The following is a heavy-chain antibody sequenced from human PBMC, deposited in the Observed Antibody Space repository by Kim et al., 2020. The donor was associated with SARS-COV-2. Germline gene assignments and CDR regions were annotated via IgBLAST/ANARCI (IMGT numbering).Heavy chain of an antibody. CDR3: ARGYSSTWSDH. J-gene: IGHJ5*02. CDR1: GYTFTDYY. CDR2: INPNIGGT. Sequence: ASVKVSCKASGYTFTDYYMHWVRQAPGQWLEWMGRINPNIGGTNYAQKFQGRVTMTRDTSISTAYMELSRLRSDDTAVYYCARGYSSTWSDHWGQGTLVT. V-gene: IGHV1-2*06. D-gene: IGHD6-13*01.